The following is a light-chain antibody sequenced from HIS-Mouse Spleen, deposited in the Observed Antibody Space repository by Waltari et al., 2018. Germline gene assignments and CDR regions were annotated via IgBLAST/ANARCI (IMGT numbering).Light chain of an antibody. V-gene: IGLV2-14*03. Sequence: QSALTQPPSVSGSPGQSFTISCTGTSRDGVGFTYVPWYQQHPGKAPKLMIYAVSNRPSGVSNRFSGSKSGNTASLTISGLQAEDEADYYCSSYTSSSTRVFGGGTKLTVL. CDR3: SSYTSSSTRV. J-gene: IGLJ3*02. CDR2: AVS. CDR1: SRDGVGFTY.